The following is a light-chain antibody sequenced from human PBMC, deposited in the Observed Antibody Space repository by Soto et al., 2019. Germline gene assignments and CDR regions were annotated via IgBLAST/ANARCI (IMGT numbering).Light chain of an antibody. Sequence: DIQMTQSPSTLSASVGDRVTITCRASQSISSWLAWYQQKPGKAPKLLIYDASSLESGVPSRFSGSGSGTEFIHTISILQTDDFATYCCQQYNSYLTFGGGTKVEIK. J-gene: IGKJ4*02. CDR2: DAS. V-gene: IGKV1-5*01. CDR1: QSISSW. CDR3: QQYNSYLT.